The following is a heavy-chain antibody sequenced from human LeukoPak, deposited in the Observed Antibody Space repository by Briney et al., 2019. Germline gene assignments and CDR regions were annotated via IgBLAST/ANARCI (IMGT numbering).Heavy chain of an antibody. V-gene: IGHV3-48*04. CDR2: ISSSSSTI. D-gene: IGHD4-17*01. CDR1: GFTFSSYS. J-gene: IGHJ5*02. CDR3: ARDEPTVTTGPPVGS. Sequence: GGSLRLSCAASGFTFSSYSMNWVRQAPGKGLEWVSYISSSSSTIYYADSVKGRFTISRDNAKNTLYLQMNSLSAEDTAVYYCARDEPTVTTGPPVGSWGQGTLVTVSS.